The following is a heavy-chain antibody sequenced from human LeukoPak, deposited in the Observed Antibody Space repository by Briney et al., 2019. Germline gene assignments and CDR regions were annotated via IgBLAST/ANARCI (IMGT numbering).Heavy chain of an antibody. CDR3: ARHLSEDFDY. Sequence: SETLSLTCTVSGGSISDSYWSWIRQPPGKGLEWIGKIHDSGITNYNPSLKSRVTISVDTSKNQFSLKLSSVTAADTAVYYCARHLSEDFDYWGQGTLVTVSS. CDR1: GGSISDSY. CDR2: IHDSGIT. J-gene: IGHJ4*02. V-gene: IGHV4-59*08. D-gene: IGHD6-19*01.